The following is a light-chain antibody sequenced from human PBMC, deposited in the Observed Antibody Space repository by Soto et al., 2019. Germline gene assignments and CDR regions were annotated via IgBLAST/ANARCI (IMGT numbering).Light chain of an antibody. CDR3: QQYHDSPMNT. CDR1: QSVRSTF. J-gene: IGKJ2*01. CDR2: GAS. Sequence: VLPQSPDTLSLSPGDRATLSCRASQSVRSTFLAWYQQKPGQAPRLPIYGASNRAAGIPERFSGSASGTEFTLTISRLEPDDSAVSYCQQYHDSPMNTFGQGTKLQIK. V-gene: IGKV3-20*01.